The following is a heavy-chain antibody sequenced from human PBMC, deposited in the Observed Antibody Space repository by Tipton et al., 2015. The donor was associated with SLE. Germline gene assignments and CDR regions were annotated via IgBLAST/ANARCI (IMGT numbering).Heavy chain of an antibody. V-gene: IGHV1-18*01. Sequence: QVQLVQSGAEVKKPGASVKVSCKASGYTFTSYGISWVRQAPGQGLEWMGWISAYNGNTNYAQKLQGRVTMTRDTSTSTVYMELSSLRSEDTAVYYCARAHSPSRELRQGWFDPWGQGTLVTVSS. CDR3: ARAHSPSRELRQGWFDP. J-gene: IGHJ5*02. CDR1: GYTFTSYG. D-gene: IGHD1-26*01. CDR2: ISAYNGNT.